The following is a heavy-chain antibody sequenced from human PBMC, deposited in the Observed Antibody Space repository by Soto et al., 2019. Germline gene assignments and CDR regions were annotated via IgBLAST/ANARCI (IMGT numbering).Heavy chain of an antibody. V-gene: IGHV3-30-3*01. CDR1: GFTFSSYA. CDR2: ISYDGSNK. CDR3: AREAEYYYDFWSGYFTARPSTQYYFDY. Sequence: QVQLVESGGGVVQPGRSLRLSCAASGFTFSSYAMHWVRQAPGKGLEWVAVISYDGSNKYYADSVKGRFTISRDNSKNPLYLQMNSLRAEDTAVYYCAREAEYYYDFWSGYFTARPSTQYYFDYWGQGTLVTVSS. D-gene: IGHD3-3*01. J-gene: IGHJ4*02.